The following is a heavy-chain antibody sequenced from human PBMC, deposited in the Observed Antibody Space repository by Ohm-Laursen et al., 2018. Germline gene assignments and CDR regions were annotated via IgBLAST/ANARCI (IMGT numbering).Heavy chain of an antibody. CDR1: GFTFSDYW. D-gene: IGHD3-22*01. V-gene: IGHV3-74*01. CDR3: ANLYDGEF. J-gene: IGHJ4*02. Sequence: SLRLSCAASGFTFSDYWMHWVRQAPGKGLVWVSRISNDGSSRSYADSVKGRFTISRDNSKDTLYLQMNSLRAEDTAVYYCANLYDGEFWGQGTLVTVSS. CDR2: ISNDGSSR.